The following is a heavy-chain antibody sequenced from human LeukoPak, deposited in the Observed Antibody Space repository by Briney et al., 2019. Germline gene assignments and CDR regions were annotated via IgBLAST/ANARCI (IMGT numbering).Heavy chain of an antibody. D-gene: IGHD4-17*01. CDR2: IYYTGRT. J-gene: IGHJ4*02. V-gene: IGHV4-59*08. CDR3: ARDFGDYGFDS. Sequence: PSETLSLTCTVSGGSISSYYWSWIRQPPGKGLEWIGYIYYTGRTNYNPSHTSRVTISVDTSNNQFSLRLTSVTAADTAVYYCARDFGDYGFDSWGQGTLVTVSP. CDR1: GGSISSYY.